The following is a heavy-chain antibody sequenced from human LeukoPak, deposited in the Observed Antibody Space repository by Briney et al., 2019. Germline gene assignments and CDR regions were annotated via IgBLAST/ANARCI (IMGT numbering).Heavy chain of an antibody. CDR1: GFTFSSYA. D-gene: IGHD3-22*01. V-gene: IGHV3-48*04. CDR3: ARHVVAVGFDY. Sequence: LSGGSLRLSCAASGFTFSSYAMSWVRQAPGKGLEWVSCISSGDSTIYYADSVKGRFTISRDNAKNSLYLQMNSLRAEDTAVYYCARHVVAVGFDYWGQGTLVTVSS. J-gene: IGHJ4*02. CDR2: ISSGDSTI.